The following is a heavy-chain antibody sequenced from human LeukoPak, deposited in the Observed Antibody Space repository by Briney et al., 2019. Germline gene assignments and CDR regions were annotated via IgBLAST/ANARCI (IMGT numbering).Heavy chain of an antibody. CDR2: ISTSGNTI. CDR3: ARDLAGTTGSFDY. CDR1: GFTFSSYE. D-gene: IGHD4-17*01. Sequence: PGGSLRLSCAASGFTFSSYEFNWVRQAPGKGLEWISYISTSGNTIFYADSVKGRLAISRDSAKNSLYLQMNSLRAEDTAVYYCARDLAGTTGSFDYWAQGTLVTVSS. J-gene: IGHJ4*02. V-gene: IGHV3-48*03.